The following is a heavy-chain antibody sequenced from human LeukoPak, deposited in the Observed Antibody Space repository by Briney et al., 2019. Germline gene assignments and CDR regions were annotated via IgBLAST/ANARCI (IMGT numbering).Heavy chain of an antibody. J-gene: IGHJ4*02. CDR3: ARYSSGWYYFDY. D-gene: IGHD6-19*01. CDR2: ITSDGGST. CDR1: GFTFSTSV. Sequence: GGSLRLSCSASGFTFSTSVMHWVRQAPGKGLEYVSGITSDGGSTYYADSVKDRFTISRDNSKNTLDLQMSGLRTEDTALYYCARYSSGWYYFDYWGQGTLVTVSS. V-gene: IGHV3-64D*09.